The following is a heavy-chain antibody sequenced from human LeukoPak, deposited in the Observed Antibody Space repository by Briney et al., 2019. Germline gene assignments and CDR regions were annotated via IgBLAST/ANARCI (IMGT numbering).Heavy chain of an antibody. J-gene: IGHJ6*03. CDR3: ARDSKAVAGRDPNYYYYMDV. D-gene: IGHD6-19*01. CDR2: IYTSGST. CDR1: GGSISSYY. V-gene: IGHV4-4*07. Sequence: PSETLSLTCTVSGGSISSYYWSRIRQPAGKGLEWIGRIYTSGSTNYNPSLKSRVTMSVDTSKNQFSLKLSSVTAADTAVYYCARDSKAVAGRDPNYYYYMDVWGKGTTVTVSS.